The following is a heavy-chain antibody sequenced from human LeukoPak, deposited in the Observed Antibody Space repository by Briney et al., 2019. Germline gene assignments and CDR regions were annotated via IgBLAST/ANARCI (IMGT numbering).Heavy chain of an antibody. V-gene: IGHV3-30-3*01. D-gene: IGHD5-18*01. CDR3: ARSLYSYGYGPFDY. CDR1: GFTFSSYA. J-gene: IGHJ4*02. Sequence: GGSLRLSCAASGFTFSSYAMHWVRQAPGKGLGWVAVISYDGSNKYYADSVRGRFTISRDNSKNTLYLQMNSLRAEDTAVYYCARSLYSYGYGPFDYWGQGTLVTVSS. CDR2: ISYDGSNK.